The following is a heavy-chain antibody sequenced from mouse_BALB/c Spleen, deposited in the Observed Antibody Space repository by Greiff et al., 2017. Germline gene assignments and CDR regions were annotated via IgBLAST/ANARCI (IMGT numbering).Heavy chain of an antibody. V-gene: IGHV2-9*02. CDR2: IWAGGST. Sequence: VMLVESGPGLVAPSQSLSITCTVSGFSLTSYGVHWVRQPPGKGLEWLGVIWAGGSTNYNSALMSRLSISKDNSKSQVFLKMNSLQTDDTAMYYCARVPYYDYDYYAMDYWGQGTSVTVSA. CDR3: ARVPYYDYDYYAMDY. CDR1: GFSLTSYG. J-gene: IGHJ4*01. D-gene: IGHD2-4*01.